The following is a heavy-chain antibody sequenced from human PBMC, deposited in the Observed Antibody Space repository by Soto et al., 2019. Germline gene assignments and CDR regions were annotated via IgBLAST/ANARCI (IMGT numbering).Heavy chain of an antibody. D-gene: IGHD3-10*01. J-gene: IGHJ4*02. V-gene: IGHV3-48*02. CDR2: ISSSSSMI. CDR1: GVTFWRYN. Sequence: GSIQLACASSGVTFWRYNMNWVRQAPGKGLEWVSYISSSSSMIYYADSVKGRFTISRDNAKNSLYLQMNSLRDEDTAVYYCARDDWVIRGAISLPFDFWGPGTLVTVSS. CDR3: ARDDWVIRGAISLPFDF.